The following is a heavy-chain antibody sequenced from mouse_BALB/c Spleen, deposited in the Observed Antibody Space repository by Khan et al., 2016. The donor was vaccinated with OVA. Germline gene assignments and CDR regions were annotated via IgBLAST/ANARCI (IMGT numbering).Heavy chain of an antibody. CDR2: INPSNGYT. J-gene: IGHJ3*01. CDR3: VRDGAYHRNDGWVAY. V-gene: IGHV1-4*01. CDR1: GYTFTSYT. D-gene: IGHD2-14*01. Sequence: QVQLQQSGAELARPGASVKMSCKASGYTFTSYTIHWIKERPGQGLEWIGYINPSNGYTNYNQNFKDKATLTTDKSSTTAYLQLSSLTSDDSAVYNCVRDGAYHRNDGWVAYWGQGTLVTVSA.